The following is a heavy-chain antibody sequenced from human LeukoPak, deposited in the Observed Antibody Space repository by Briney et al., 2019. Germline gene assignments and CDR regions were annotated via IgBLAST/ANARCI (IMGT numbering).Heavy chain of an antibody. CDR1: GFSFSSYW. CDR3: AGGSGWLIDS. J-gene: IGHJ4*02. D-gene: IGHD6-19*01. V-gene: IGHV3-74*01. CDR2: INIDGSTT. Sequence: PGGSLRLSCAASGFSFSSYWMHWVRQAPGKGLVWVSRINIDGSTTTYADSVKGRFTISRDNGGNSLYLQMYSLRVEDTAAYYCAGGSGWLIDSWGRGTLVTVSS.